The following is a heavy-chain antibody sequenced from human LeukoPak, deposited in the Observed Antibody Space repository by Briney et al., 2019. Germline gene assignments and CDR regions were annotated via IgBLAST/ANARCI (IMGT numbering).Heavy chain of an antibody. Sequence: SETLSLTCTVSGGSISSYYWSWIRQPAGKGLEWIGEINHSGSTNYNPSLKSRVTISVDTSKNQFSLKLSSVTAADTAVYYCARGRGRYCSSTSCRNWFDPWGQGTLVTVSS. CDR1: GGSISSYY. D-gene: IGHD2-2*01. CDR3: ARGRGRYCSSTSCRNWFDP. J-gene: IGHJ5*02. V-gene: IGHV4-34*01. CDR2: INHSGST.